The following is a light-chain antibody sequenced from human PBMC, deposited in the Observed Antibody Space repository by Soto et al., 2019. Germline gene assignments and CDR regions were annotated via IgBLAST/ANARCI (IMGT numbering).Light chain of an antibody. CDR1: QSLLHSDVYNH. J-gene: IGKJ1*01. CDR3: MQTLQTPWT. Sequence: DIVMTQSPLSLPVTPGEPASISCRSSQSLLHSDVYNHLDWYLQKPGQSPQLLICLGSNRASGVPDRFSGSGAGTDFTLAISRVGAEDFGVYYCMQTLQTPWTVGQGTRVEVK. V-gene: IGKV2-28*01. CDR2: LGS.